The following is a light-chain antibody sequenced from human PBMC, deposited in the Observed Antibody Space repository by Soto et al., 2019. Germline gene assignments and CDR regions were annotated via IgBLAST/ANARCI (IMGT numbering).Light chain of an antibody. CDR1: SSNIGNNY. J-gene: IGLJ1*01. CDR3: GTWDSSLSAGGYV. Sequence: HSALTQPPSVSAAPGQKVTISCSGSSSNIGNNYVSWYQQLPGTAPKLLIYENNKRPSGIPDRFSGSKSGTSATLGITGLQTGDEADYYCGTWDSSLSAGGYVFGTGTKLTVL. CDR2: ENN. V-gene: IGLV1-51*02.